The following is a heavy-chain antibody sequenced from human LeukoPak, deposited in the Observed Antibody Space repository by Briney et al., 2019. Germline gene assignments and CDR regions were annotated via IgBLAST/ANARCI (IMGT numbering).Heavy chain of an antibody. CDR2: ISSSSSTI. CDR1: GFTFSSYS. Sequence: GGSLRLSCAASGFTFSSYSMNWVRQAPGKGLEWVSYISSSSSTIYYADSVKGRFTISRDNAKNSLYLQMNSLRAADTAVYYCARARGYSGYELSGWFDPWGQGTLVTVSS. D-gene: IGHD5-12*01. CDR3: ARARGYSGYELSGWFDP. V-gene: IGHV3-48*01. J-gene: IGHJ5*02.